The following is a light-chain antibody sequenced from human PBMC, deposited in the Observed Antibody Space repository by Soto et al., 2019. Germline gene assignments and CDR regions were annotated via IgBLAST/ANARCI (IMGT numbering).Light chain of an antibody. CDR1: QSVSSKL. CDR2: GAS. Sequence: IALPQTRATLLVSPGSRAILSCRASQSVSSKLVAWYQPTPDQPHRSLIYGASTRATDIPARFSGGAAGTEFTITSSLLTYEDGVLDYWQQEEYRPRTFGGGTKVDIK. J-gene: IGKJ4*02. CDR3: QQEEYRPRT. V-gene: IGKV3-15*01.